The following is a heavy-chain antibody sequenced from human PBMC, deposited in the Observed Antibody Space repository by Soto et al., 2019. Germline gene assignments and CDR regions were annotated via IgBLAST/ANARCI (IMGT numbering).Heavy chain of an antibody. CDR2: ISSSGSTI. V-gene: IGHV3-48*03. CDR1: GFTFSSYE. D-gene: IGHD4-17*01. Sequence: EVQLVESGGGLVQPGGSLRLSCAASGFTFSSYEMNWVRQAPGKGLEWVSYISSSGSTIYYADSVKGRFTISRDNAKNSLYLQMNSLRAEDTAVYYCARDHNGDYEDYFDYWGQGTLVTVSS. CDR3: ARDHNGDYEDYFDY. J-gene: IGHJ4*02.